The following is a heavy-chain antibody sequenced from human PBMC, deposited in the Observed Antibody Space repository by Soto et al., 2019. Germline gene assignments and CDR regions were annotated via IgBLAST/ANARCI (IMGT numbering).Heavy chain of an antibody. CDR3: TSQWLRSTLTWFDP. V-gene: IGHV3-23*01. CDR1: GVPFSSYA. D-gene: IGHD5-12*01. J-gene: IGHJ5*02. CDR2: VSGSGGTT. Sequence: EVQLLQSGGGLVQPGGSLRLSCAASGVPFSSYAMSWVRQAPGKWLEWASAVSGSGGTTFYADSVKGRFTISRDNSKNTLYLQMNSLRAEDTAVYFCTSQWLRSTLTWFDPWGQGTLVTVS.